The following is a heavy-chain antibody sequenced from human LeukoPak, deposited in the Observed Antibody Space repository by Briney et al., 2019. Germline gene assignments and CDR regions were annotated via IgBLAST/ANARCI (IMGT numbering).Heavy chain of an antibody. J-gene: IGHJ4*02. D-gene: IGHD3-10*01. CDR1: GFTFSSYA. V-gene: IGHV3-30*04. CDR3: ARTTYYYGSGSYYLDH. CDR2: ISYDGSNK. Sequence: PGGSLRLSCAASGFTFSSYAMHWVRQAPGKGLEWVAVISYDGSNKYYADSVKGRFTISRDNSKNTLYLQMNSLRAEDTAVYYCARTTYYYGSGSYYLDHWGQGALVTVSS.